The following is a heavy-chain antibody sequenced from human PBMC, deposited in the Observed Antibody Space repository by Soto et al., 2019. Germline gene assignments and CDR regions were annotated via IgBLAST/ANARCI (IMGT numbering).Heavy chain of an antibody. CDR3: AKDISSSRLDY. CDR1: GFTFSSYG. CDR2: IPYDGSNK. V-gene: IGHV3-30*18. J-gene: IGHJ4*02. D-gene: IGHD6-13*01. Sequence: GGSLRLSCAASGFTFSSYGMHWVRQAPGKGLEWVAVIPYDGSNKYYADSVKGRFTISRDNSKNTLYLQMNSLRAEDTAVYYCAKDISSSRLDYWGQGTLVTVSS.